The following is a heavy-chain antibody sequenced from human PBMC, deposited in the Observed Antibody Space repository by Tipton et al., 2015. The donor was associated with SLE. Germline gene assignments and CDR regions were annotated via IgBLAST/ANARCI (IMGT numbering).Heavy chain of an antibody. Sequence: SLRLSCAASGFTFSIYPMHWVRQAPGKGLEWVAVISYDGSNKYYADSVKGRFTISRDNSKNTLYLQMNSLRTEDTAVYYCARVGGSYPRRGAFDIWGRGTMVTVSS. CDR1: GFTFSIYP. D-gene: IGHD1-26*01. CDR3: ARVGGSYPRRGAFDI. J-gene: IGHJ3*02. CDR2: ISYDGSNK. V-gene: IGHV3-30*04.